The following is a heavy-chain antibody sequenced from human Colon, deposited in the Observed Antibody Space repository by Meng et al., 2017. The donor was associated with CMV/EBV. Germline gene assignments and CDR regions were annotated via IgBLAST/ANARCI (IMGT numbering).Heavy chain of an antibody. J-gene: IGHJ4*02. CDR2: IITISGTT. Sequence: QVQLEQSGAEVKKAGSSVKFSCKASKGTFTSYPISWVRQGPGQGFEWVGGIITISGTTDYAQKFQGRVTITADESTSTAYMKLSNLRSEDTAIYYCARVICGGDCYLDYWGRGTLVTVSS. CDR1: KGTFTSYP. D-gene: IGHD2-21*02. V-gene: IGHV1-69*12. CDR3: ARVICGGDCYLDY.